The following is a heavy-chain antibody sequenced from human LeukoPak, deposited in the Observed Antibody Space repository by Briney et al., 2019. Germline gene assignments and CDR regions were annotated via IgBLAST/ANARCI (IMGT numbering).Heavy chain of an antibody. CDR1: GFTFSIYN. V-gene: IGHV3-21*04. Sequence: GGSLRLSCAASGFTFSIYNMNWVRQAPGKGLEWVSSISSSDTYIYYADSVKGRFTISRDNSKNTLHLEMNSLRVGDTAVYYCVTRGTTATKYIENWGQGTLVTVS. J-gene: IGHJ4*02. CDR2: ISSSDTYI. D-gene: IGHD1/OR15-1a*01. CDR3: VTRGTTATKYIEN.